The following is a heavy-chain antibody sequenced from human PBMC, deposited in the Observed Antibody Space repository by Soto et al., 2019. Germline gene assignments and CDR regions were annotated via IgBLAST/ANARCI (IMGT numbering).Heavy chain of an antibody. J-gene: IGHJ6*02. CDR1: GSDFSTYS. Sequence: GGSLRLSCRASGSDFSTYSMNWVRQAPGKGLEWIAYVSMDSDTIHYADSVKGRFTISRDDAESSLFLQMNSLRDEDTATYYCARLYYDYVWGQGTTVTVSS. V-gene: IGHV3-48*02. D-gene: IGHD3-3*01. CDR2: VSMDSDTI. CDR3: ARLYYDYV.